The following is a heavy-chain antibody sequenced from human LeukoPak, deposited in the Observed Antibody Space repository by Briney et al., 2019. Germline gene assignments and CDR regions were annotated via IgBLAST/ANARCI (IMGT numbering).Heavy chain of an antibody. J-gene: IGHJ4*02. CDR1: GFTFSSYW. CDR3: ARVYDFWSGYCDY. D-gene: IGHD3-3*01. V-gene: IGHV3-7*01. CDR2: IKQDGSEK. Sequence: GESLRLSCAASGFTFSSYWMSWVRQAPGKGLEWVANIKQDGSEKYYVDSVKGRFTISRDNAKNSLYLQMNSLRAEDTAVYYCARVYDFWSGYCDYWGQGTLVTVSS.